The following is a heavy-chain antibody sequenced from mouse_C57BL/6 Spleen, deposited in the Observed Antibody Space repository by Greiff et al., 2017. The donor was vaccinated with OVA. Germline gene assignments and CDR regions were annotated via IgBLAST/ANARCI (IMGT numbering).Heavy chain of an antibody. V-gene: IGHV1-55*01. J-gene: IGHJ4*01. D-gene: IGHD1-1*01. Sequence: VQLQQPGAELVKPGASVKMSCKASGYSFTSYWITWVKQRPGQGLEWIGDIYPGSGSTNYNEKFKSKATLTVDTSSSTAYMQLNSLTSEDSAVDYCAKRDYGSRPYAMDYWGQGPSVTVSS. CDR2: IYPGSGST. CDR3: AKRDYGSRPYAMDY. CDR1: GYSFTSYW.